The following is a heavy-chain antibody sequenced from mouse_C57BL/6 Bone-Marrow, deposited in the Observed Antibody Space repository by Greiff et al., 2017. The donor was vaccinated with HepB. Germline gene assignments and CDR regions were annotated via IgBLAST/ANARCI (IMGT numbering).Heavy chain of an antibody. CDR1: GYTFTDYY. CDR2: INPYNGGT. V-gene: IGHV1-19*01. CDR3: AKGYYFDY. J-gene: IGHJ2*01. Sequence: SGPVLVKPGASVKMSCKASGYTFTDYYMNWVKQSHGKSLEWIGVINPYNGGTSYNQKFKGKATLTVDKSSSTAYMELNSLTSEDSAVYYCAKGYYFDYWGQGTILTVSS.